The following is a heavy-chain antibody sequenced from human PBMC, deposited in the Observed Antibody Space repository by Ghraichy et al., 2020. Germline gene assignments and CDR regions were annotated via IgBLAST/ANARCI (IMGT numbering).Heavy chain of an antibody. D-gene: IGHD2-2*03. CDR1: GFTFSSYS. V-gene: IGHV3-48*02. CDR2: ISSSSSTI. CDR3: ARVMDIVVVPAHNGMDV. Sequence: GGSLRLSCAASGFTFSSYSMNWVRQAPGKGLEWVSYISSSSSTIYYADSVKGRFTISRDNAKNSLYLQMNSLRDEDTAVYYCARVMDIVVVPAHNGMDVWGQGTTVTVSS. J-gene: IGHJ6*02.